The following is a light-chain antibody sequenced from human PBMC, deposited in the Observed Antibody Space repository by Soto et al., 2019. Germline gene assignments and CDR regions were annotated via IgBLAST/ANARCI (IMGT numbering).Light chain of an antibody. J-gene: IGKJ1*01. Sequence: DIQMTQSPSTLSASVGDRVTITCRAIQSIGTWLAWYQQKLGKAPKLLIYDASSLESGVPSRFSGSGSGTEFTLTISSLQPHDSATYYCQQYKSSPVFGQGTKVEIK. CDR1: QSIGTW. CDR3: QQYKSSPV. CDR2: DAS. V-gene: IGKV1-5*01.